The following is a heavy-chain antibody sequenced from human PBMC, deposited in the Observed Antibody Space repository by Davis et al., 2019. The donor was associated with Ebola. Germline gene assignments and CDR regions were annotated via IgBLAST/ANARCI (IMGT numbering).Heavy chain of an antibody. J-gene: IGHJ1*01. Sequence: PGGSLRLSCAASGFTFDDYAMHWVRQAPGKGLEWVSLISGDGGDTYYADSVKGRFTISRDNSKNSLFLQMNSLTTEDTAFYYCAKDLTVSSWFWGWLQNWGQGTLVTVSS. D-gene: IGHD6-13*01. V-gene: IGHV3-43*02. CDR1: GFTFDDYA. CDR2: ISGDGGDT. CDR3: AKDLTVSSWFWGWLQN.